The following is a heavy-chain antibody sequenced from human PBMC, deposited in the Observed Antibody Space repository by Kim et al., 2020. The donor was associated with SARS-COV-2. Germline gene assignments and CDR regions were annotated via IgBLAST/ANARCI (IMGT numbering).Heavy chain of an antibody. CDR2: ISYDGSTK. J-gene: IGHJ4*02. CDR3: ARGIAVAHYVDY. Sequence: GGSLRLSCAASGFTFSSYAMHWVRQAPGKGLEWVAVISYDGSTKYYADSVKGRFTISRDNSKNTLYLQMNSLRAEETAVYYCARGIAVAHYVDYWGQGTLGTVSS. D-gene: IGHD6-19*01. CDR1: GFTFSSYA. V-gene: IGHV3-30-3*01.